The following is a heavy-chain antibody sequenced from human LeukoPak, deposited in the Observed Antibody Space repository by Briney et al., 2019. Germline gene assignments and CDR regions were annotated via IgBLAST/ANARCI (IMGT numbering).Heavy chain of an antibody. J-gene: IGHJ4*02. D-gene: IGHD5-12*01. Sequence: SETLSLTCTVSGGSISSGGYYWSWIRQHPGKGLEWIGYIYYSGSIYYNPSLKSRVTISVDTSKNQFSLKLSSVTAADTAVYYCARGGLRWLEYYFDYWGQGTLVTVSS. CDR3: ARGGLRWLEYYFDY. CDR1: GGSISSGGYY. V-gene: IGHV4-31*03. CDR2: IYYSGSI.